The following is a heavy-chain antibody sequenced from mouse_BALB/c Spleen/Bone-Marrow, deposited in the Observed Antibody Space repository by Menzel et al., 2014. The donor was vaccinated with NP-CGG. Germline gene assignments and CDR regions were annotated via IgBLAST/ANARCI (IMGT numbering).Heavy chain of an antibody. CDR2: IRNKANGYTT. CDR1: GFTFTDYY. D-gene: IGHD4-1*02. J-gene: IGHJ2*01. V-gene: IGHV7-3*02. Sequence: EVQGVESGGGLVQPGGSLRLSCTTSGFTFTDYYMSWVRQPPGKALEWLGFIRNKANGYTTEYSATVKGRFTISRDSSQSILYLQMNTLRAEDSATYYCARTTGTPYLDYWGQDTTLTVSS. CDR3: ARTTGTPYLDY.